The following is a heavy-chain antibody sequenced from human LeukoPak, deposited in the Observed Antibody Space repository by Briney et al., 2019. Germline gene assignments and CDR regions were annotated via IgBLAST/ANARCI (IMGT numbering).Heavy chain of an antibody. V-gene: IGHV4-59*01. CDR3: ARADCSTTSCPMDV. D-gene: IGHD2-2*01. CDR2: IYFPGTT. J-gene: IGHJ6*02. CDR1: GGSISSYY. Sequence: SETLSPTCTVSGGSISSYYWTWIRQPPGKGLEWIGYIYFPGTTNYNPSLKSRVTMSVDTSNNQFSLRLTSVTAADTAVYYCARADCSTTSCPMDVWGQGTTVTVSS.